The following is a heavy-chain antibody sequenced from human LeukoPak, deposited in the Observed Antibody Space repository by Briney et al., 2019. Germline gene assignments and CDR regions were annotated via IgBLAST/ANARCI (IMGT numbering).Heavy chain of an antibody. CDR2: IYYSGSTT. Sequence: SSETLSLTCTVSGGSISSYYWTWIRQPPGKGLEWIGYIYYSGSTTSFNPSLKSRVTISLDTSKNQFSLKLSSVTAADTAVYYCARRDSSRWREGSFDIWGQGTMVTVSS. CDR3: ARRDSSRWREGSFDI. D-gene: IGHD4-11*01. J-gene: IGHJ3*02. CDR1: GGSISSYY. V-gene: IGHV4-59*01.